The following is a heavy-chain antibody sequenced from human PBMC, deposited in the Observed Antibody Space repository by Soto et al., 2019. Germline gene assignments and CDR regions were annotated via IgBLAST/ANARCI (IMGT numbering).Heavy chain of an antibody. J-gene: IGHJ6*02. Sequence: LSLTCTVSGGSVSSGSYYWSWIRQPPGKGLEWIGYIYYSGSTNYNPSLKSRVTISVDTSENQFSLKLSSVAAADTAVYYCARESLRFLEWLPPNYYGMDVWGQGTTVTVSS. V-gene: IGHV4-61*01. D-gene: IGHD3-3*01. CDR3: ARESLRFLEWLPPNYYGMDV. CDR2: IYYSGST. CDR1: GGSVSSGSYY.